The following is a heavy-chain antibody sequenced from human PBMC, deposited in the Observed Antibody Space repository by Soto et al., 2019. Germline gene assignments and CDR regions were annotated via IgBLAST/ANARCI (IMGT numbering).Heavy chain of an antibody. CDR3: AKDQQYSSSWRTYYFDY. Sequence: GGSLRLSCAASGFTFSSYAMSWVRQAPGKGLEWVSAISGSGGSTYYADSVKGRFTISRDNSKNTLYLQMNSLRAEDTAVYYCAKDQQYSSSWRTYYFDYWGQGTLVTVSS. D-gene: IGHD6-13*01. CDR2: ISGSGGST. V-gene: IGHV3-23*01. J-gene: IGHJ4*02. CDR1: GFTFSSYA.